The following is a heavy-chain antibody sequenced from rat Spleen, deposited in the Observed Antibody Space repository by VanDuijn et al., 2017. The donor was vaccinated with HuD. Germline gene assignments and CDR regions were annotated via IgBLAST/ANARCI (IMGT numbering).Heavy chain of an antibody. Sequence: EVQVVESGGGLVQPGRSMKLSCAASGFTFSNYYMAWVRQAPTKGLEWVASISTSGVNTYYRDSVKGRFTISRDNAKNTLNLQMDSLRSEDTATYYCVRHGETYYSPDYFDFWGSGTMVTVSS. J-gene: IGHJ1*01. V-gene: IGHV5-25*01. CDR2: ISTSGVNT. CDR3: VRHGETYYSPDYFDF. D-gene: IGHD1-1*01. CDR1: GFTFSNYY.